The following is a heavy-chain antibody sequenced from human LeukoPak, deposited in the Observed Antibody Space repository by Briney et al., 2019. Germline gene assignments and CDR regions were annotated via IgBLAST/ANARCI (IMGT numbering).Heavy chain of an antibody. D-gene: IGHD3-9*01. V-gene: IGHV4-34*01. CDR3: ARQGMSISDY. Sequence: PSETLSLTCAVYGGSFSGYYWSWIRQPPGKGLEWIGEINHSGSTNYNPSLKSRVIISVDTSKNQFSLKLSSVTAADTAVYYCARQGMSISDYWGQGTLVTVSS. J-gene: IGHJ4*02. CDR1: GGSFSGYY. CDR2: INHSGST.